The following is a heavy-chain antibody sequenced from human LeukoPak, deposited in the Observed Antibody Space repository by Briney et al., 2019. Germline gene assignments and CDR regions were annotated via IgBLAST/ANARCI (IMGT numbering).Heavy chain of an antibody. D-gene: IGHD6-19*01. V-gene: IGHV4-34*01. CDR1: GGSFSGYY. Sequence: SETLSLTCAVYGGSFSGYYWSWIRQPPVKGLEWIGEINHSGSTNYNPSLKSRVTISVDTSKNQFSLKLSSVTAADTAVYYCARSRGAVAGNVDYWGQGTLVTVSS. CDR2: INHSGST. J-gene: IGHJ4*02. CDR3: ARSRGAVAGNVDY.